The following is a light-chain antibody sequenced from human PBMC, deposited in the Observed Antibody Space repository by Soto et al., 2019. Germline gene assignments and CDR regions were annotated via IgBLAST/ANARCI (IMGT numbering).Light chain of an antibody. V-gene: IGKV3-11*01. CDR1: QSINTY. CDR3: QHRSK. CDR2: AAS. J-gene: IGKJ4*02. Sequence: DIVLTQSPATLSFFPGERATLSCRASQSINTYLAWYQQRPGQAPRLLMSAASNRATGIPARFSGSGSGTDFTLTSSSLEPEDFAVYYCQHRSKFGGGTKVEIK.